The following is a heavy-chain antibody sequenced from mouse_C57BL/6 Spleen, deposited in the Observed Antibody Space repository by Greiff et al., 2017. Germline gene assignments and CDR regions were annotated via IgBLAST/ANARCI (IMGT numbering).Heavy chain of an antibody. CDR1: GYTFTSYW. V-gene: IGHV1-72*01. CDR2: IDPNSGGT. J-gene: IGHJ1*03. CDR3: ALPFYGSPYWYFYV. D-gene: IGHD1-1*01. Sequence: QQSCKASGYTFTSYWMHWVKQRPGRGLEWIGRIDPNSGGTKYNEKFKSTATLTVDKPSSTAYMQLSSLTSEDSAVYYCALPFYGSPYWYFYVWGTGTTVTVSS.